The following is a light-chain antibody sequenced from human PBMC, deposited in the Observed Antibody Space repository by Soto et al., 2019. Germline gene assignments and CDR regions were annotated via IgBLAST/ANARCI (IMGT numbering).Light chain of an antibody. V-gene: IGKV3-11*01. CDR2: AAF. CDR1: QSVSSY. Sequence: EIVLTQSPATLSLSPGERATLSCRASQSVSSYLDWYQQKPGQAHRLLIYAAFNRATGIPARFSGSGSGTDFTLTISSLEPEDFAVYYCQQRSKWPRTFGQGTKVEIK. CDR3: QQRSKWPRT. J-gene: IGKJ1*01.